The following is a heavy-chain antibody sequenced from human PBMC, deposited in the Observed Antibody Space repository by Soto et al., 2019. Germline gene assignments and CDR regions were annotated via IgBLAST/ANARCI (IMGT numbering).Heavy chain of an antibody. D-gene: IGHD3-10*01. J-gene: IGHJ6*02. V-gene: IGHV4-30-4*01. CDR2: IYYSGST. Sequence: QVQLQESGPGLVKPSQTLSLTCTVSGGSISSGDYYWSWIRQPPGKGLEWIGYIYYSGSTYYNPSLKSRVTISVDTSKNQFSLKLSSVTAADTVVYYCARGAMVRGVKGGMDVWGQGTTVTVSS. CDR3: ARGAMVRGVKGGMDV. CDR1: GGSISSGDYY.